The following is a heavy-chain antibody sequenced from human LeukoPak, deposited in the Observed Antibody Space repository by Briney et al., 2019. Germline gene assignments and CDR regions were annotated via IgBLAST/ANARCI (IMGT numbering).Heavy chain of an antibody. D-gene: IGHD6-19*01. CDR2: FGPEDGET. V-gene: IGHV1-24*01. CDR1: GYTLTELS. CDR3: ATLGIAVAGTYYYYGMDV. Sequence: ASVKVSCKVSGYTLTELSMHWVRQAPGKGLEWMGGFGPEDGETIYAQKFQGRVTMTEDTSTDTAYMELSSLRSEDTAVYYCATLGIAVAGTYYYYGMDVWGQGTTVTVSS. J-gene: IGHJ6*02.